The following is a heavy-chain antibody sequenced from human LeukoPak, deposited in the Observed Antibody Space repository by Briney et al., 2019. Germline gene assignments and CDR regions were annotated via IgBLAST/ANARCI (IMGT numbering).Heavy chain of an antibody. Sequence: GSLRLFCAASGFTFSTYSMNWVRQAPGEGLEWVSYISSSSATKYYAASVQGRFTIFRDNAKKSLYLQMNSLGAEDTAVYYCARAEKGGYYDSSGYDYWGQGTLVTVSS. V-gene: IGHV3-48*04. D-gene: IGHD3-22*01. CDR1: GFTFSTYS. J-gene: IGHJ4*02. CDR3: ARAEKGGYYDSSGYDY. CDR2: ISSSSATK.